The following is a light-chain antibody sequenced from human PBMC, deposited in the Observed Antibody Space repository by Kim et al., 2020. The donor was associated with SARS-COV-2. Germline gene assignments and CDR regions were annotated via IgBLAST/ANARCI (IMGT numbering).Light chain of an antibody. CDR2: YGD. J-gene: IGLJ1*01. Sequence: SYELTQPPSVSVAPGQTARITCGGNNIGSKSVHWYQQKPGQAPVLVIYYGDDRPSGIPERFSGSNSGNTATLTLSRVEARDEADYYCQVWDSSSDHNVFGTGTKVTVL. CDR1: NIGSKS. V-gene: IGLV3-21*04. CDR3: QVWDSSSDHNV.